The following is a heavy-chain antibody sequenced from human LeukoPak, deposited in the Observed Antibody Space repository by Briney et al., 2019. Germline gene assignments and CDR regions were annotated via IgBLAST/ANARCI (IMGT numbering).Heavy chain of an antibody. D-gene: IGHD5-12*01. Sequence: GGSLRLSCSASGFPFSSYAMHWVRQAPGKGLEWVATLSFDGSNKYYADSVKGRFTFSRDNSKRTLYLQMNSLRAEDTAVYYCARDARQEWLRLGTLDYWGQGSLVTVSS. CDR1: GFPFSSYA. CDR2: LSFDGSNK. V-gene: IGHV3-30*04. J-gene: IGHJ4*02. CDR3: ARDARQEWLRLGTLDY.